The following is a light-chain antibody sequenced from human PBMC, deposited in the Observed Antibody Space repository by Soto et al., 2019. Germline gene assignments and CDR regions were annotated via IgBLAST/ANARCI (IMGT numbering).Light chain of an antibody. CDR1: QVISTS. Sequence: DIQLTQSPSFLSPSIGESVTITCRASQVISTSLAWYQVKPGKAPKLLIYDASNVQSGVPPRFSGSGSGTEFTLTISRLEPEDFAVYYCQQYGSSPWTFGQGTKVDIK. V-gene: IGKV1-9*01. CDR2: DAS. J-gene: IGKJ1*01. CDR3: QQYGSSPWT.